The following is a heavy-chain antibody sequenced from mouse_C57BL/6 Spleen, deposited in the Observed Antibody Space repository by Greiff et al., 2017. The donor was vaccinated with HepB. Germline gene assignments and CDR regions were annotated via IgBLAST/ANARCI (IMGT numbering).Heavy chain of an antibody. V-gene: IGHV1-63*01. J-gene: IGHJ2*01. CDR2: IYPGGGYT. D-gene: IGHD2-3*01. Sequence: QVQLKESGAELVRPGTSVKMSCKASGYTFTNYWIGWAKQRPGHGLEWIGDIYPGGGYTNYNEKFKGKATLTADKSSSTAYMQFSSLTSEDSAIYYCARRNDGPYYFDYWGQGTTLTVSS. CDR3: ARRNDGPYYFDY. CDR1: GYTFTNYW.